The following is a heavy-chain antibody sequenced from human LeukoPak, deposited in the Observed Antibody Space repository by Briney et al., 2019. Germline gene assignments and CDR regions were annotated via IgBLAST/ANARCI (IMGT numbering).Heavy chain of an antibody. CDR3: ARDWFYGSVYGMDV. CDR2: ISGSGGST. Sequence: PGGSLRLSCAASGFTFSTYAMTWVRQPPGKGLEWVSAISGSGGSTYYANSVKGRFTISRDNSKDTLYLQMDSLRAEDTAVYYCARDWFYGSVYGMDVWGQGTTVTVSS. D-gene: IGHD3-10*01. CDR1: GFTFSTYA. J-gene: IGHJ6*02. V-gene: IGHV3-23*01.